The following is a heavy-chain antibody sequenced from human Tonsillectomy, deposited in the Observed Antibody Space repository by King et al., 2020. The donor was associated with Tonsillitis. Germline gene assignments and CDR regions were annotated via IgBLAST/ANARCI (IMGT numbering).Heavy chain of an antibody. V-gene: IGHV3-33*01. Sequence: VQLVESGGGVVQPGRSLRLSCAASGFTFSSYGMHWVRQAPGKGLEWVAVIWYDGSNKYYADSVKGRFTISRDNSKNTLYLQMNSLRAEDTAVYHCARDLVGYCSSTSCHHFDYWGQGTLVTVSS. D-gene: IGHD2-2*01. J-gene: IGHJ4*02. CDR1: GFTFSSYG. CDR2: IWYDGSNK. CDR3: ARDLVGYCSSTSCHHFDY.